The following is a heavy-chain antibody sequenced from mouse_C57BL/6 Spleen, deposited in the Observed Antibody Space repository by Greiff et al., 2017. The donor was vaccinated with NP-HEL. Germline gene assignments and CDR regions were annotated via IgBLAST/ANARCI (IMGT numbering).Heavy chain of an antibody. V-gene: IGHV1-15*01. CDR2: IDPETGGT. J-gene: IGHJ2*01. CDR1: GYTFTDYE. D-gene: IGHD1-1*02. CDR3: TRFMVKEVFDY. Sequence: VQLQQSGAELVRPGASVTLSCKASGYTFTDYEMHWVKQTPVHGLEWIGAIDPETGGTAYNQKFKGKAILTADKSSSTAYMELRSLTSEDSAVYYCTRFMVKEVFDYWGQGTTLTVSS.